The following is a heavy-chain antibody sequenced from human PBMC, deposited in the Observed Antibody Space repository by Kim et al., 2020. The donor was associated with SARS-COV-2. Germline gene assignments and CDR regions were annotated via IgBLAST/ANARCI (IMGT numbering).Heavy chain of an antibody. J-gene: IGHJ4*02. CDR1: GYTFSTYS. Sequence: GGSLRLSCAASGYTFSTYSMNWVRQAPGKGLEWVSYISSSGGNIYYADSVRGRFTSSRDNAKNSLFLQMNSLRAEDTAIYYCARDGIGNGGNFDYWGQGTLVTVSS. V-gene: IGHV3-48*04. CDR2: ISSSGGNI. CDR3: ARDGIGNGGNFDY. D-gene: IGHD2-15*01.